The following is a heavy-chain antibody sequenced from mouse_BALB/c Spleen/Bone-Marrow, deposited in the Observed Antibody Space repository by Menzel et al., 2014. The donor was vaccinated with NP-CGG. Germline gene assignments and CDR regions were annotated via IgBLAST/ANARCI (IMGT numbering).Heavy chain of an antibody. CDR2: IWRGGST. J-gene: IGHJ2*01. CDR1: GSSLNSHG. V-gene: IGHV2-5*01. D-gene: IGHD2-14*01. Sequence: VKLVESGPGLVQPSQNLSITCTVSGSSLNSHGVHWVRQSPGKGLEWLGVIWRGGSTDYNAAFMSRLSITKDNSKSQVFFKMNSLQADDTAIYYCAKNRDDGVVDYRGQGTTLTVSS. CDR3: AKNRDDGVVDY.